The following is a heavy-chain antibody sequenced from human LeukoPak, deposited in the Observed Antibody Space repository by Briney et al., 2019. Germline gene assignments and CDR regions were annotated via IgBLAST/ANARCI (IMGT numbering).Heavy chain of an antibody. CDR1: GGSISSYY. CDR2: IYYSGST. CDR3: ARGSLAYCGGDCYSGAFDI. Sequence: PAETLSLTCTVSGGSISSYYWSWIRQPPGKGLEWIGYIYYSGSTNYNPSLKSRVTISVDTSKNQFSLKLSSVTAADTAVYYCARGSLAYCGGDCYSGAFDIWGQGTMVIV. D-gene: IGHD2-21*02. V-gene: IGHV4-59*01. J-gene: IGHJ3*02.